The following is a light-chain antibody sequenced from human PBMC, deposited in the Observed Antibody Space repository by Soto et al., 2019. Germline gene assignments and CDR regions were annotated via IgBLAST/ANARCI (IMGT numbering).Light chain of an antibody. J-gene: IGLJ2*01. CDR1: SSDVGGFKY. Sequence: QSALTQPASVSGSPGQSITISCTATSSDVGGFKYVSWYQQHPDKAPKVMIYDVSNRPSGVSNRFSGSKSGNTASLTISGLQTEDEADYYCGSFTSSSTVIFGGGTKLTVL. V-gene: IGLV2-14*03. CDR3: GSFTSSSTVI. CDR2: DVS.